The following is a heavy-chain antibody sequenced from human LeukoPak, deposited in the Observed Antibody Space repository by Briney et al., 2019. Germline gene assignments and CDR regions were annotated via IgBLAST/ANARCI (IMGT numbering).Heavy chain of an antibody. CDR1: GFTFSSYS. CDR3: ARDGVATFDY. D-gene: IGHD5-12*01. CDR2: ISSSSSYI. V-gene: IGHV3-21*01. Sequence: PGGSLRLSCAASGFTFSSYSMNWVRQAPGKGLEWVSSISSSSSYIYYADSVKGRFTVSRDNAKNSLYLQMNSLRAEDTAVYYCARDGVATFDYWGQGTLVTVSS. J-gene: IGHJ4*02.